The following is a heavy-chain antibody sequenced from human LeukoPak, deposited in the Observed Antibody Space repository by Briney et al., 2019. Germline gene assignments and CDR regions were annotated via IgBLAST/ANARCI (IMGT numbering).Heavy chain of an antibody. CDR2: IYYSGSI. J-gene: IGHJ5*02. D-gene: IGHD6-19*01. V-gene: IGHV4-59*08. CDR3: AKTGRPNNSGWYRWFDP. Sequence: SETLSLTCTVSGGSISSSYWSWIRQPPGKGLEWIGYIYYSGSIYYNPSLKSRVAISVDTSKNQFSLNLSSVTAADTAVYYCAKTGRPNNSGWYRWFDPWGQGTLVTVSS. CDR1: GGSISSSY.